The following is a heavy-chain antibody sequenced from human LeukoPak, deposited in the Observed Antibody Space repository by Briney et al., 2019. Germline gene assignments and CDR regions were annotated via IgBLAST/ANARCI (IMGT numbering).Heavy chain of an antibody. CDR2: ISSSGGST. CDR1: GFTFSGYA. V-gene: IGHV3-23*01. J-gene: IGHJ4*02. D-gene: IGHD3-10*01. CDR3: AKDLVTGSLDY. Sequence: GGSLRLSCAASGFTFSGYAMTWVRQAPGKGLEWVSSISSSGGSTYYADSVKGRFTISRDNSKNTLYLQMNSLRAEDTAIYYCAKDLVTGSLDYWGRGTLVTVSS.